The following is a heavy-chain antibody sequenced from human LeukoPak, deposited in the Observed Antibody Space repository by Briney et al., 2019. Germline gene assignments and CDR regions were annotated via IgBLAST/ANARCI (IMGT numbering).Heavy chain of an antibody. J-gene: IGHJ4*02. V-gene: IGHV3-64D*09. CDR1: GFTLSSYP. CDR2: ISSDGGST. Sequence: GGSLRLSCSASGFTLSSYPMHWVRQAPGKRLEYVSGISSDGGSTYYTDSVKGRFTISRDNSKNTLYLQMSSLRAEDTAVYYCVRGFAISRVDYWGEGILVTVSS. CDR3: VRGFAISRVDY. D-gene: IGHD3-10*01.